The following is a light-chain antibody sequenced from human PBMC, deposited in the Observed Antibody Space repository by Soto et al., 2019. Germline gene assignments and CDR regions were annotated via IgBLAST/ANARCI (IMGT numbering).Light chain of an antibody. Sequence: DIQMTQSPSSLSASVGDRVTITCRASQSISSYLNWYQQKPGKAPKLLMYAASSLQSGVPSRFIGSRSGTDFTLNISSMQPEDFGTYYCQQSYSTPFTFGPLTKVSIK. CDR3: QQSYSTPFT. CDR2: AAS. J-gene: IGKJ3*01. V-gene: IGKV1-39*01. CDR1: QSISSY.